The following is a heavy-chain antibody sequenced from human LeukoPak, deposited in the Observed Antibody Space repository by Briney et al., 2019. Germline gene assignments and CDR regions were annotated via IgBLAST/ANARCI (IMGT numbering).Heavy chain of an antibody. CDR2: ISAYNGNT. CDR3: ARGLAAAATPDFQH. J-gene: IGHJ1*01. Sequence: GASVKVSCKAPGYTFTNYGISWVRQAPGQGLEWMGWISAYNGNTNYAQKLQGRVTMTTDTSTSTAYMELRSLRSDDTAVYYCARGLAAAATPDFQHWGQGTLVTVSS. V-gene: IGHV1-18*01. CDR1: GYTFTNYG. D-gene: IGHD6-13*01.